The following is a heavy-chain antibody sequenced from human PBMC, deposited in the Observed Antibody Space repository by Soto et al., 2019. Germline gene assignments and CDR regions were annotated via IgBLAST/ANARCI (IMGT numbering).Heavy chain of an antibody. CDR2: ISGSGGST. CDR3: ASLYDTHAY. Sequence: VRQAPGKGLEWVSAISGSGGSTYYADSVKGRFTISRDNSKNTLYLQMNSLRAEDTAVYYWASLYDTHAYWGQGTLVTVSS. D-gene: IGHD3-16*01. J-gene: IGHJ4*02. V-gene: IGHV3-23*01.